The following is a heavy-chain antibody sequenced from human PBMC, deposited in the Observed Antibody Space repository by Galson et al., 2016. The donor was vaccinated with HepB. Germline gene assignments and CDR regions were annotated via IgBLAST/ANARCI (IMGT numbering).Heavy chain of an antibody. CDR3: ARDGSARQPTDMWSWFDV. J-gene: IGHJ5*02. CDR1: GYDFTAFG. V-gene: IGHV1-18*01. CDR2: ISGYNGRT. Sequence: SVKVSCKASGYDFTAFGVTWVRHAPGQGLERMGCISGYNGRTDLGKNSQGIVTMTTDTSTTTAYMELRSLRSDDTAVYYCARDGSARQPTDMWSWFDVWGQGTLVTVSS. D-gene: IGHD1-1*01.